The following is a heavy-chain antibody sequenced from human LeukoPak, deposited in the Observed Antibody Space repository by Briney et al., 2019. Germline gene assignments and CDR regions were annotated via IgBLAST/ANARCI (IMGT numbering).Heavy chain of an antibody. D-gene: IGHD6-13*01. J-gene: IGHJ4*02. CDR3: VGSSSWYSDY. CDR2: INSDGSST. CDR1: GFTFSSYW. V-gene: IGHV3-74*01. Sequence: QPGGSLRLSCAAAGFTFSSYWMHWVRQAPGKGLVWVSRINSDGSSTSYADSVKGRFTISRDNAKNTLYLQMNSLRAEDTAVYYCVGSSSWYSDYWGQGTLVTVSS.